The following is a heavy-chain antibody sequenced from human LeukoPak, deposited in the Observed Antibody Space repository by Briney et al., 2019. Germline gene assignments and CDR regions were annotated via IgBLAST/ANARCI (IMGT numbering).Heavy chain of an antibody. CDR3: AKGTDSSGWYVGWYDY. Sequence: GGSLRLSCAASGFTFSSYAMSWVRQAPGKGLEWVSAISGSGGSTYYADSVKGRFTISRDNSRNTLYLQMNSLRAEDTAVYYCAKGTDSSGWYVGWYDYWGQGTLVTVSS. CDR1: GFTFSSYA. J-gene: IGHJ4*02. CDR2: ISGSGGST. D-gene: IGHD6-19*01. V-gene: IGHV3-23*01.